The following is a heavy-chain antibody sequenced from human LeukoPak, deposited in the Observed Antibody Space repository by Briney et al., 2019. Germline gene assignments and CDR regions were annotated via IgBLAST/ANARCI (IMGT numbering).Heavy chain of an antibody. CDR2: ISGSGERT. CDR1: EFTFNRYD. J-gene: IGHJ4*02. V-gene: IGHV3-23*01. Sequence: PGGSLRLSCAASEFTFNRYDMSWVRQAPGKGLEWVSTISGSGERTYYADSVKGRFTISRDNSKNTLYLQMNSLRAEDTAVYYCAKYKRDSGSSPHVDYWGQGTLVTVSS. D-gene: IGHD1-26*01. CDR3: AKYKRDSGSSPHVDY.